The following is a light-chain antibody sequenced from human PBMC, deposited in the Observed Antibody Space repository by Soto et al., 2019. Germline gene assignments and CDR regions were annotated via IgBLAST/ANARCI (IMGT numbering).Light chain of an antibody. CDR1: QSADIN. CDR3: QQRSTWPT. J-gene: IGKJ5*01. V-gene: IGKV3-15*01. CDR2: GAS. Sequence: EIVLTQSPATLSVSPWDRVTLSCRASQSADINLAWYQQKAGQAPRLLVYGASTKATDMPGRFSGRGSGTEFTLTINNLQSEDFALYYCQQRSTWPTFGQGTRLEIK.